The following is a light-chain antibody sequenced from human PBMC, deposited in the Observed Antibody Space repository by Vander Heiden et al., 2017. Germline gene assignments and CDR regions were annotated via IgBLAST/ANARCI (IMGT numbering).Light chain of an antibody. CDR3: QQYYTSPPS. CDR2: WVS. CDR1: QSVLYSSNNKNY. Sequence: DIVMTQSPDSLAVSLGERATINCKSSQSVLYSSNNKNYLAWYQQKPGQPPKLLIYWVSTRESGVPDRFSGSGSGTDFALTISSLQAEDVAVYYCQQYYTSPPSFGPGTKVYIK. V-gene: IGKV4-1*01. J-gene: IGKJ3*01.